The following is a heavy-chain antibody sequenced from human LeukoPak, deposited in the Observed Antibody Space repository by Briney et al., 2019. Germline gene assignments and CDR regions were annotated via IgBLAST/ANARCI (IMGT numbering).Heavy chain of an antibody. Sequence: GGSLRLSCAASGFTFINYAMTWVRQAPGKGLEWVSTITNGATGTFYADSVKGRFTISGDNSRNTVYLQMNSLRAEDTAVYYCAKAVESGGLFDSWGQGTLVTVSS. CDR1: GFTFINYA. CDR3: AKAVESGGLFDS. V-gene: IGHV3-23*01. J-gene: IGHJ4*02. CDR2: ITNGATGT. D-gene: IGHD4-23*01.